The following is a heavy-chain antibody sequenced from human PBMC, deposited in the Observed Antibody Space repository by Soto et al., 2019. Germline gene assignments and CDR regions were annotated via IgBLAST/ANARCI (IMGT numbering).Heavy chain of an antibody. Sequence: QITLKESGPTLVKPTQTLTLTCTFSGFSLSTSGVGVGWIRQPPGKALEWLALIYWDDDKRYSPSLKSRLTITKDTSKNQVVLTMTNMDPVDTATYYCAHTDVGVVPAAMPARGGAYYFDYWGQGTLVTVSS. CDR2: IYWDDDK. D-gene: IGHD2-2*01. CDR1: GFSLSTSGVG. J-gene: IGHJ4*02. V-gene: IGHV2-5*02. CDR3: AHTDVGVVPAAMPARGGAYYFDY.